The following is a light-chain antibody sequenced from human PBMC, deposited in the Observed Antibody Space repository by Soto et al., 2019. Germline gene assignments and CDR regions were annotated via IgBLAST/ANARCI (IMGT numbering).Light chain of an antibody. Sequence: QSVLTQPPSASGTPGQRVTISCSGSRSNIGNNDVCWYQQLPGATPKLLIYSNNQGPSGVPDRFSGSKSGTSASLVISGLRSEDEADYYCSSYAGSNNFVFGTGTKVTVL. J-gene: IGLJ1*01. CDR3: SSYAGSNNFV. CDR1: RSNIGNND. CDR2: SNN. V-gene: IGLV1-47*02.